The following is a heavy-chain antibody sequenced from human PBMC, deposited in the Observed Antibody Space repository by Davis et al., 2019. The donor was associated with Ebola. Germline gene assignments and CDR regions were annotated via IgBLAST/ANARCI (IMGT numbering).Heavy chain of an antibody. V-gene: IGHV1-2*06. D-gene: IGHD6-19*01. Sequence: ASVKVSCKASGYTFTGYYMLWVRQAPGHGLEWMGRINPNSGGTNYAQKCQGRVTMTRDTSISTAYMELSRLSSDDTAVYYCARAYSSGWYYWGQGTLVTVSS. CDR3: ARAYSSGWYY. CDR1: GYTFTGYY. J-gene: IGHJ4*02. CDR2: INPNSGGT.